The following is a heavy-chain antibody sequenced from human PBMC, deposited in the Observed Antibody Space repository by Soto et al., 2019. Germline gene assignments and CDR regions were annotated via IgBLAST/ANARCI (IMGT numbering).Heavy chain of an antibody. D-gene: IGHD3-16*01. J-gene: IGHJ4*02. CDR3: ASSWGDHRDFDY. V-gene: IGHV3-72*01. CDR1: GFTVSDLY. Sequence: EVQLVESGGGLVQPGGSLRLSCAASGFTVSDLYMDWVRQAPGKGLEWVVRIRNKANSDSTEYAASVRGRFTISRDDSKNSVYLQMNSLKTEDTAVYYCASSWGDHRDFDYWGQGTLVTVSS. CDR2: IRNKANSDST.